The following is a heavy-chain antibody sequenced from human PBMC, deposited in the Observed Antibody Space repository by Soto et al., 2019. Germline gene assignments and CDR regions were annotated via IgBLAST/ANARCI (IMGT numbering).Heavy chain of an antibody. D-gene: IGHD6-19*01. CDR3: ARAGGLGAVAVDY. CDR1: GGSISSGGYS. Sequence: SETLSLTCAVSGGSISSGGYSWSWIRQPLGKGLEWIGYIYHGSTYYNPSLKSRVTISVDRSKNQFSLKLSSVTAADTAVYYCARAGGLGAVAVDYWGQGTLVTVSS. J-gene: IGHJ4*02. V-gene: IGHV4-30-2*01. CDR2: IYHGST.